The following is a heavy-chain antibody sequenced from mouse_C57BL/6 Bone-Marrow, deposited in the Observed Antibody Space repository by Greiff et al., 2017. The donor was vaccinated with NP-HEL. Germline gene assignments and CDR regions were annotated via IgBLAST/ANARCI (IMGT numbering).Heavy chain of an antibody. D-gene: IGHD1-1*01. CDR1: GFTFSDYG. V-gene: IGHV5-17*01. J-gene: IGHJ2*01. Sequence: EVKVVESGGGLVKPGGSLKLSCAASGFTFSDYGMHWVRQAPEKGLEWVAYISSGSSTIYYADTVKGRFTISRDNAKNTLFLQRTSLRSEDTAMYYCARAYYGSQYPYYFDYWGQGTTLTVSS. CDR3: ARAYYGSQYPYYFDY. CDR2: ISSGSSTI.